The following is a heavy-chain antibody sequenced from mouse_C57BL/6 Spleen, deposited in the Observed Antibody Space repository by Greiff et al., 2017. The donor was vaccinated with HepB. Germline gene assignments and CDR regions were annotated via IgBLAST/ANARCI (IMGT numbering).Heavy chain of an antibody. CDR3: ARSLRYFDY. V-gene: IGHV1-69*01. Sequence: VQLQQPGAELVMPGASVKLSCKASGYTFTSYWMHWVKQRPGQGLEWIGEIDPSDSYTNYNQKFKGKSTLTVDKSSSTAYMQLSSLTSEDSAVYYCARSLRYFDYWDQGTTLTVSS. J-gene: IGHJ2*01. CDR1: GYTFTSYW. CDR2: IDPSDSYT. D-gene: IGHD1-1*01.